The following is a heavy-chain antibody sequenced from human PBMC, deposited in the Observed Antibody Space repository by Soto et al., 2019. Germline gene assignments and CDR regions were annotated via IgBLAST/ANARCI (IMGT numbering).Heavy chain of an antibody. CDR3: ARESSSWYVSGMDV. CDR2: IYYSGST. V-gene: IGHV4-30-4*01. J-gene: IGHJ6*02. CDR1: GGSISSGDYY. D-gene: IGHD6-13*01. Sequence: SETLSLTCTVSGGSISSGDYYWSWIRQPPGKGLEWIGYIYYSGSTYYNPSLKSRVTISVDTSKNQFSLKLSSVTAADTAVYYCARESSSWYVSGMDVWGQGTTVTVSS.